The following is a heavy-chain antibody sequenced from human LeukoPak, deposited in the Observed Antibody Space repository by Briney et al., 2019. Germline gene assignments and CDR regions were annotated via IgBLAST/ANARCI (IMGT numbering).Heavy chain of an antibody. Sequence: GGSLRLSCAASGFTFSTYAMHWVRQAPGKGLEWVAVISYDGSHKYYAGSVKGGFTISRDNSKNMLELQMNSLTTEDTAVYYCTREVWYDALSFDYWGQGTLVSVSS. D-gene: IGHD2-15*01. CDR1: GFTFSTYA. J-gene: IGHJ4*02. V-gene: IGHV3-30-3*01. CDR2: ISYDGSHK. CDR3: TREVWYDALSFDY.